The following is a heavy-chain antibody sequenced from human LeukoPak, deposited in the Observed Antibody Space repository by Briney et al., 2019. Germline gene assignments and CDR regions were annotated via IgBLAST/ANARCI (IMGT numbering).Heavy chain of an antibody. D-gene: IGHD2-2*01. CDR3: ARGNVLGYCSSTSCLMYYFDY. CDR2: IIPIFGTA. V-gene: IGHV1-69*01. Sequence: ASVKVSCKASGGTFSSYAISWVRQAPGQGLEWMGGIIPIFGTANYAQKFQGRVTITADESTSTAYMELSSLRSEDTAVYYCARGNVLGYCSSTSCLMYYFDYWGQGTLVTVSS. J-gene: IGHJ4*02. CDR1: GGTFSSYA.